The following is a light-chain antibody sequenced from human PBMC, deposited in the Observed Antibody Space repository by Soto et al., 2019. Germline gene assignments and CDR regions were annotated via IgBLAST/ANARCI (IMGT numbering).Light chain of an antibody. CDR1: QSVSSN. CDR3: QRYNNWPLT. V-gene: IGKV3-15*01. Sequence: EIVMTQSPATLSVSPGERATLSCRASQSVSSNLAWYQQKPGQAPRLLIYGASTRATGVPARFSGSGSGTEFTLTINSLQSEDSAVYYCQRYNNWPLTFGGGTKVDI. CDR2: GAS. J-gene: IGKJ4*01.